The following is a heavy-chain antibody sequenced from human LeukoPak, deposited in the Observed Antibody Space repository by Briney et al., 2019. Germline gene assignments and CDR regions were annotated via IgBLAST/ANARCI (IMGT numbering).Heavy chain of an antibody. D-gene: IGHD3-22*01. CDR3: AREGAAYDSSGYNIGDYFDY. CDR2: IYYSGST. CDR1: GGSISSSSYY. Sequence: SETLSLTCTVSGGSISSSSYYWGWIRQPPGKGLEWIGSIYYSGSTYYNPSLKSRVTISVDTSKNQFSLKLSSVTAADTAVYYCAREGAAYDSSGYNIGDYFDYWGQGILVTVSS. J-gene: IGHJ4*02. V-gene: IGHV4-39*07.